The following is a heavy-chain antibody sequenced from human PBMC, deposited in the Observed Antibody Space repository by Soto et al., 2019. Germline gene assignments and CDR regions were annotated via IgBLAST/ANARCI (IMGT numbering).Heavy chain of an antibody. CDR2: IKSKTDGGTT. CDR3: STDIVVVPAGIDPRTPRDDY. D-gene: IGHD2-2*01. Sequence: SGGSLRLSCAASGFTFSNAWMSWVRQAPGKGLEWVGRIKSKTDGGTTDYAAPVKGRFTISRDDSKNTLYLQMNSLKTEDTAVYYCSTDIVVVPAGIDPRTPRDDYWGQGTLVTVSS. J-gene: IGHJ4*02. CDR1: GFTFSNAW. V-gene: IGHV3-15*01.